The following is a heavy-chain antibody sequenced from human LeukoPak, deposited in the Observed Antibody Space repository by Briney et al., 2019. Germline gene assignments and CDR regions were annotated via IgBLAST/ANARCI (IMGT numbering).Heavy chain of an antibody. J-gene: IGHJ3*02. CDR3: AQSMTPDAFDI. Sequence: SETLSLTCTVSGGSISSYYWSWIRQPPGKGLEWIGYIYYSGSTNYNPSLKSRVTISVDTSKNQFSLKLSSVTAADTAVYYCAQSMTPDAFDIWGQGTMVTVSS. D-gene: IGHD2-15*01. V-gene: IGHV4-59*01. CDR2: IYYSGST. CDR1: GGSISSYY.